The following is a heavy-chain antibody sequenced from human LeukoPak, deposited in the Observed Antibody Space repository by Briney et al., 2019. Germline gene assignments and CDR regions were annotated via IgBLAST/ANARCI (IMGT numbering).Heavy chain of an antibody. D-gene: IGHD3-16*01. CDR1: GFTFSNYC. V-gene: IGHV3-33*01. J-gene: IGHJ4*02. CDR3: MRDGRGPADY. CDR2: IRFDGSNK. Sequence: GGSLRLSCAASGFTFSNYCMHWVRLPPGKGMERVTVIRFDGSNKNYAESVKDRFTISRDNSKNTVYLQMNSLRAEDTAVYCCMRDGRGPADYWGQGTLVTISS.